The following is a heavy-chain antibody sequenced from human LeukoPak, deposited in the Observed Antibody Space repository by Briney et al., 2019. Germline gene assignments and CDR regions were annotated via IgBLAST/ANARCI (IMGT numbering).Heavy chain of an antibody. J-gene: IGHJ4*02. CDR2: ISGSGGST. CDR1: GFTFSSYA. CDR3: ARERRRTYDFWSGYYTPYYFDY. D-gene: IGHD3-3*01. Sequence: PGGSLRLSCAASGFTFSSYAMSWVRQAPGKGLEWVSAISGSGGSTYYVDSVKGRFTISRDNSKNTLYLQMNSLRAEDTAVYYCARERRRTYDFWSGYYTPYYFDYWGQGTLVTVSS. V-gene: IGHV3-23*01.